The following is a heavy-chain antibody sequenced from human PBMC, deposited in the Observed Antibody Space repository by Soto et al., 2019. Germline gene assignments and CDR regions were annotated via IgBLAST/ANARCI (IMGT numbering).Heavy chain of an antibody. V-gene: IGHV3-30*18. D-gene: IGHD3-22*01. Sequence: LRLSCAASGFTFSSYGMHWVRQAPGKGLEWVAVISFDGSNKYYADSVKGRFTISRDNSKNTLDLQMNSLRPEDTAVYYCAKTDGAGHYYGEDYWGQGTLVTVSS. CDR1: GFTFSSYG. CDR2: ISFDGSNK. J-gene: IGHJ4*02. CDR3: AKTDGAGHYYGEDY.